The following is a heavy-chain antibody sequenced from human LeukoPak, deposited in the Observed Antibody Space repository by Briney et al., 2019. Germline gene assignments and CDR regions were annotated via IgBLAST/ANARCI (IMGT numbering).Heavy chain of an antibody. CDR2: ISSSGSTI. D-gene: IGHD3-3*01. V-gene: IGHV3-11*01. Sequence: GGSLRLSCAASGFTFSDYYMSWIRQAPGKGLEWVSYISSSGSTIYYADSVKGRFTISRDNAKNSLYLQMNSLRAEDTAVYYCARAPYYDFWSGPHYYYYMDVWGKGTTITVSS. CDR1: GFTFSDYY. J-gene: IGHJ6*03. CDR3: ARAPYYDFWSGPHYYYYMDV.